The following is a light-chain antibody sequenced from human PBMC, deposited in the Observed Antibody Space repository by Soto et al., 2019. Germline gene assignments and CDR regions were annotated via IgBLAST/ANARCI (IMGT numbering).Light chain of an antibody. J-gene: IGLJ2*01. V-gene: IGLV1-47*01. Sequence: QSVLTQPPSASGTPGQRVTISCSGSSSNIGSNYVYWYQQLPGTAPQLLIYRNNQRPSGVPDRFSSYKSCTAASLANSGLGSEDEADYYCVAWDGSRSGVVFGGGTKLTVL. CDR3: VAWDGSRSGVV. CDR1: SSNIGSNY. CDR2: RNN.